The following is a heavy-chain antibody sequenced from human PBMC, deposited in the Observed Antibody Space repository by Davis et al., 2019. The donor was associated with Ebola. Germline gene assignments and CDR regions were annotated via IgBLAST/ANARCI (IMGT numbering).Heavy chain of an antibody. CDR3: AREIYESSNGWYGPDY. CDR1: GFSIGSKY. D-gene: IGHD6-19*01. J-gene: IGHJ4*02. Sequence: GESLKISCAASGFSIGSKYLSWVRQAPGKGLEWVSVIYSGGSTYYADSVKGRFTISRDNYKNTLYLQMNSLRAEDTAIYYCAREIYESSNGWYGPDYWGQGTLVTVSS. V-gene: IGHV3-53*01. CDR2: IYSGGST.